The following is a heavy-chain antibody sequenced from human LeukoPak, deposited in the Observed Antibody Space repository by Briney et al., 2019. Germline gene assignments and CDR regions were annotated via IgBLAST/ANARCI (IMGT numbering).Heavy chain of an antibody. CDR2: IYTSGRT. Sequence: PSETLSLTCTVSGGSISSYYWSWIRQPAGKGLEWHGHIYTSGRTNYNPSLKSRVTMSVATSKNQFSLKLSSVTAADTAVYYCARAYAVAAPFDYWGQGTLVTVSS. D-gene: IGHD6-19*01. J-gene: IGHJ4*02. V-gene: IGHV4-4*07. CDR1: GGSISSYY. CDR3: ARAYAVAAPFDY.